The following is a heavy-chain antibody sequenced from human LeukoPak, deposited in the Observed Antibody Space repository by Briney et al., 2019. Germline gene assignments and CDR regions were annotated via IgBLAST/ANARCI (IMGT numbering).Heavy chain of an antibody. J-gene: IGHJ5*02. CDR2: ISYDGSNK. CDR1: GFTFSSYA. Sequence: PGRSLRLSCAASGFTFSSYAMHWVRQAPGKGLEWVAVISYDGSNKYYADSVKGRFTISRDNSKNTLYLQMNSLRAEDTAVYYCARDRGGGSGSPAAPNWFDPWGQGTLVTVSS. D-gene: IGHD3-10*01. V-gene: IGHV3-30-3*01. CDR3: ARDRGGGSGSPAAPNWFDP.